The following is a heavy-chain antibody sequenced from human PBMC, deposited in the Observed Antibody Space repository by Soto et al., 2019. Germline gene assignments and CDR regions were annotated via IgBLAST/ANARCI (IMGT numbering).Heavy chain of an antibody. CDR2: INWDDDK. J-gene: IGHJ4*02. CDR1: GFSLRTTGMC. CDR3: ARIGGSSSSAVDY. Sequence: SGPTLVNPTQTLTLTCTFSGFSLRTTGMCVSWIRQPPGKALEWLALINWDDDKYYSTSLKTRLTISKDTSKNQVVLRMTNMDPVDTATYYCARIGGSSSSAVDYWGQGTLVTVSS. V-gene: IGHV2-70*01. D-gene: IGHD6-6*01.